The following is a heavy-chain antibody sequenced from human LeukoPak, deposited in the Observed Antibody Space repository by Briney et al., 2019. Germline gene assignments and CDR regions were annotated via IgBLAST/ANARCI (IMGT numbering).Heavy chain of an antibody. CDR3: ARHSGTTVVTVFDY. Sequence: SETLSLTCTVSGGSISSYYWSWIRQPPGKGLEWIGYIYYSGSTNYNPSLKSRVTISVDTSKNQFSLNLISVTAADTAVYYCARHSGTTVVTVFDYWGQGTLVTVSS. CDR2: IYYSGST. V-gene: IGHV4-59*08. J-gene: IGHJ4*02. CDR1: GGSISSYY. D-gene: IGHD4-23*01.